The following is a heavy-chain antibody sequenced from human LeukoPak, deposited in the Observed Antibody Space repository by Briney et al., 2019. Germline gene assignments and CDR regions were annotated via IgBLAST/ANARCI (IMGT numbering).Heavy chain of an antibody. V-gene: IGHV3-23*01. CDR2: ISGSGGST. J-gene: IGHJ3*02. CDR1: QFTFNGSW. CDR3: AKDREGFDAFDI. Sequence: GGSLRLSCADSQFTFNGSWMNWVRQAPGKGLEWVSAISGSGGSTYYADSVKGRFTISRDNSKNTLYLQMNSLRAEDTAVYYCAKDREGFDAFDIWGQGTMVTVSS.